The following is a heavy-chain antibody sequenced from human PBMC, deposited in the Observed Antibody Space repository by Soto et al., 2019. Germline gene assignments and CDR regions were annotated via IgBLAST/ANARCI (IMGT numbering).Heavy chain of an antibody. J-gene: IGHJ6*02. Sequence: SVKVSCKASGGTFSSYAISWVRQAPGQGLQWMGGIIPIFGTANYAQKFQGRVTITADKSTSTAYMELSSLRSEDTAVYYCARRPITLIAVAYYYYGMDVWGQGTTVTVSS. V-gene: IGHV1-69*06. CDR1: GGTFSSYA. CDR2: IIPIFGTA. D-gene: IGHD6-19*01. CDR3: ARRPITLIAVAYYYYGMDV.